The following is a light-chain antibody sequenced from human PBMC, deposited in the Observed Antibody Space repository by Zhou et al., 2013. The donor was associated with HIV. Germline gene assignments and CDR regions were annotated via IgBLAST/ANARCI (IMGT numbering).Light chain of an antibody. Sequence: AIRMTQSPSSFSASVGDRVTITCRASQGISKWLAWYQQKPGKAPKLLIYGASTLQSGVQSRFSGSGSGTDFTLTISCLQSEDFATYYCQHYYTYPFTFGPGTKVDIK. CDR3: QHYYTYPFT. V-gene: IGKV1-8*01. J-gene: IGKJ3*01. CDR2: GAS. CDR1: QGISKW.